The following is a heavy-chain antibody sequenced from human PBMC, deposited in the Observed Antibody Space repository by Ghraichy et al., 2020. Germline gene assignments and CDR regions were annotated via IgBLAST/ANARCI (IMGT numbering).Heavy chain of an antibody. CDR1: GFTFSNYV. CDR3: ARDLGISDYHGLDV. CDR2: IWYDGSKK. V-gene: IGHV3-33*01. Sequence: LSLTCAGSGFTFSNYVIHWVRQAPGKGLEWVAVIWYDGSKKYYVESVKGRFTISRDNSKNTLYLQMNSLRAEDTAVYYCARDLGISDYHGLDVWGQGTAVTVSS. J-gene: IGHJ6*02. D-gene: IGHD6-13*01.